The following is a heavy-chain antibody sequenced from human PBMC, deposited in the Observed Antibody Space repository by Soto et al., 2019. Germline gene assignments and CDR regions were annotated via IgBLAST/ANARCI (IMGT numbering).Heavy chain of an antibody. V-gene: IGHV1-69*06. CDR3: ARGCDSTSCYTARACIWFDP. Sequence: KVSCKASGGTFSSYAISWVGEAPGQGHGWVGGIIPIFGTANYAKKSQGRCTITAYKSMSTAYMEQSSLRSGDTDVDYCARGCDSTSCYTARACIWFDPWGQGTLVTVSS. CDR2: IIPIFGTA. CDR1: GGTFSSYA. D-gene: IGHD2-2*02. J-gene: IGHJ5*02.